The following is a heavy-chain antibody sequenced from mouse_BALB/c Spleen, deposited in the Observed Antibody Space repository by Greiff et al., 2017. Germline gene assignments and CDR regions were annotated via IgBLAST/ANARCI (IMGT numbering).Heavy chain of an antibody. Sequence: EVQLVESGGGLVQPGGSRKLSCAASGFTFSSFGMHWVRQAPEKGLEWVAYISSGSSTIYYADTVKGRFTISRDNPKNTLFLQMTSLRSEDTAMYYCARSGGPPFAYWGQGTLVTVSA. CDR1: GFTFSSFG. CDR2: ISSGSSTI. V-gene: IGHV5-17*02. J-gene: IGHJ3*01. CDR3: ARSGGPPFAY. D-gene: IGHD1-1*02.